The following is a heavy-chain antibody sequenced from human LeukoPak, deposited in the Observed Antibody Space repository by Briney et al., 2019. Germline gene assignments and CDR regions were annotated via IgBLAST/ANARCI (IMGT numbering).Heavy chain of an antibody. J-gene: IGHJ4*02. CDR2: IRYDGSNK. Sequence: GGSLRPSCAASGFTFSSYGMHWVRQAPGKGLEWVAFIRYDGSNKYYADSVKGRFTISRDNSKNTLYLQMNSLRAEDTAVYYCAKDFGFGDLLSLQYFDFWGQGTLVTVSS. V-gene: IGHV3-30*02. CDR1: GFTFSSYG. D-gene: IGHD3-10*01. CDR3: AKDFGFGDLLSLQYFDF.